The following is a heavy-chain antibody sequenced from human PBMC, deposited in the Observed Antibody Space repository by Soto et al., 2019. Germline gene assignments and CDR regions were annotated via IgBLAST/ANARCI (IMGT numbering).Heavy chain of an antibody. J-gene: IGHJ3*02. CDR2: ISYDGSNK. V-gene: IGHV3-30*18. D-gene: IGHD3-10*01. CDR1: GFTFSSYG. Sequence: QVQLVESGGGVVQPGRSLRLSCAASGFTFSSYGMHWVRQAPGKGLEWVAVISYDGSNKYYADSVKGRFTISRDNSKNTLYLQMNTLRAEDTGVYDCAKIGGTMVRGVIITDAFDIWGQGTMVTVSS. CDR3: AKIGGTMVRGVIITDAFDI.